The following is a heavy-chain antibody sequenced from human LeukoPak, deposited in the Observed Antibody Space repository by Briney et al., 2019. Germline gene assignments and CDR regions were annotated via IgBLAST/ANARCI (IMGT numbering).Heavy chain of an antibody. CDR2: MTSYGSG. D-gene: IGHD5-18*01. CDR3: TRDQDAGYALGH. Sequence: PGGSLRLSCEASGFNLNDYYMSWIRQAPGKGLEWIAYMTSYGSGKYSDSVKGRFTISRDAASESLFLQMNSLRVEDTAVYYCTRDQDAGYALGHWGQGTLVTVTS. J-gene: IGHJ4*02. V-gene: IGHV3-11*01. CDR1: GFNLNDYY.